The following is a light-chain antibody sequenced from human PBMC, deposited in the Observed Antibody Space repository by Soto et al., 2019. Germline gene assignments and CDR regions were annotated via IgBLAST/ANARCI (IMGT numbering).Light chain of an antibody. V-gene: IGLV3-1*01. CDR3: QAWDSSSVI. CDR1: KLGYKY. Sequence: SYELTQPPSVSVSPGLTATITCSGDKLGYKYESWYQQKADQSPILGIYQNTKRPSGIPERFSGSNSGNTATLTISGTQAMEEADYYCQAWDSSSVIFGGGTKLTVL. CDR2: QNT. J-gene: IGLJ2*01.